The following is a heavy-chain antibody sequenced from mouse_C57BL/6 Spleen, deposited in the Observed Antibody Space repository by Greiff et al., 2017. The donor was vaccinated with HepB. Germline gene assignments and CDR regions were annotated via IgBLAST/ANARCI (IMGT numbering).Heavy chain of an antibody. Sequence: QVHVKQPGAELVRPGTSVKLSCKASGYTFTSYWMHWVKQRPGQGLEWIGVIDPSDSYTNYNQKFKGKATLTVDTSSSTAYMQLSSLTSEDSAVYYCARSNGSSYDDWGQGTTLTVSS. CDR2: IDPSDSYT. V-gene: IGHV1-59*01. J-gene: IGHJ2*01. D-gene: IGHD1-1*01. CDR1: GYTFTSYW. CDR3: ARSNGSSYDD.